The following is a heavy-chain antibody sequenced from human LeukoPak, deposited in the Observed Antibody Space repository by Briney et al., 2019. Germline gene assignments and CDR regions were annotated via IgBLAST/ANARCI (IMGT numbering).Heavy chain of an antibody. CDR1: GFTFSSYS. V-gene: IGHV3-21*01. CDR2: ISSSSSYI. J-gene: IGHJ3*02. Sequence: PGGSLRLSRADSGFTFSSYSMNWVRQAPGKGLEWVSPISSSSSYIYYADSVKGRFTISRDNAKNSLYLQMNSLRAEDTAVYYCARDGSQYYYGSGSRYDAFDIWGQGTMVTVSS. CDR3: ARDGSQYYYGSGSRYDAFDI. D-gene: IGHD3-10*01.